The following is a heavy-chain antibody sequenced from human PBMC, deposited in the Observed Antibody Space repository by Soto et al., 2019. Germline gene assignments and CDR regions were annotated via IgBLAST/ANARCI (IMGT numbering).Heavy chain of an antibody. D-gene: IGHD6-13*01. V-gene: IGHV1-69*04. Sequence: SVKVSCKASGGTFSSYTISWVRQAPGQGLEWMGRIIPILGIANYAQKFQGRVTITADKSTSTAYMELSSLRSEDTAVYYCAREPSIAAVGIPLYSYYLMDVWGEGTAVTVSS. CDR1: GGTFSSYT. CDR3: AREPSIAAVGIPLYSYYLMDV. J-gene: IGHJ6*03. CDR2: IIPILGIA.